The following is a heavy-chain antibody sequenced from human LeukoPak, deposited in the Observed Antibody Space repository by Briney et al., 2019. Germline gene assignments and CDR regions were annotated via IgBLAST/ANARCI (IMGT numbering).Heavy chain of an antibody. D-gene: IGHD6-19*01. CDR1: GFTFSDYY. CDR2: TSGSGSTI. J-gene: IGHJ4*02. CDR3: AKDAGYSSGSRFDY. V-gene: IGHV3-11*01. Sequence: GGSLRLSCAASGFTFSDYYMSWIRQAPGKGLEWVSYTSGSGSTIYYADSVKGRLTISRDNAKNSLYLQMNSLRAEDTAVYYCAKDAGYSSGSRFDYWGQGTLVTVSS.